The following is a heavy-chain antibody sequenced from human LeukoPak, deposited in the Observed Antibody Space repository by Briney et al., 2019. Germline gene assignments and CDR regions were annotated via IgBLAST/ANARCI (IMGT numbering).Heavy chain of an antibody. D-gene: IGHD6-6*01. V-gene: IGHV4-59*01. CDR2: IYYSGST. J-gene: IGHJ4*02. CDR3: ASLTKQLLFDY. Sequence: SETLSLTCTVSGGSISSYYWSWIRQPPGKGLEWIGYIYYSGSTNYNPSLKSRVTISVDTSKNQFSLKLSSVTAADTAVYYCASLTKQLLFDYWGQGTLVTVSS. CDR1: GGSISSYY.